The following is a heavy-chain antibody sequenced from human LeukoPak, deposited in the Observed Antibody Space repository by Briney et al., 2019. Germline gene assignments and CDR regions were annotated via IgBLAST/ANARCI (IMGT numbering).Heavy chain of an antibody. D-gene: IGHD6-13*01. J-gene: IGHJ4*02. CDR3: ARGPYSSSWETLFDY. CDR1: GGSISSYY. Sequence: SETLSLTCTVAGGSISSYYWSWIRQPAGKGLEWIGRIYTSGSTNYNPSLKSRFTMSVDTSKNQFSLKLSSVTAADTAVYYCARGPYSSSWETLFDYWGQGTLATVSS. V-gene: IGHV4-4*07. CDR2: IYTSGST.